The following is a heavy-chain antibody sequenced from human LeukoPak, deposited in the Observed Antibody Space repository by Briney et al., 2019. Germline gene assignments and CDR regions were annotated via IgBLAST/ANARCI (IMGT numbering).Heavy chain of an antibody. J-gene: IGHJ3*02. V-gene: IGHV3-7*01. D-gene: IGHD2-2*01. Sequence: PGGSLRLSCAASGFTFSSYSMNWVRQAPGKGLEWVANIKEDGSEKYYVGSVKGRFTISIDNAKNSLYLQMNSLRVEDTAVYYCAREVPNAMNAFDIWGQGTMVTVSS. CDR3: AREVPNAMNAFDI. CDR2: IKEDGSEK. CDR1: GFTFSSYS.